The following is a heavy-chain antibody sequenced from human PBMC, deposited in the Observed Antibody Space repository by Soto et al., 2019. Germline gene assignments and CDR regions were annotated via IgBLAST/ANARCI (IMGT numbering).Heavy chain of an antibody. J-gene: IGHJ6*02. D-gene: IGHD5-12*01. V-gene: IGHV1-69*12. CDR1: GGTFSSYA. Sequence: QVQLVQSGAEVKKPGSSVKVSCKASGGTFSSYAISWVRQAPGQGLEWMGGIIPIFGTANYAQKFQGRVTITADESTSTAYRELSSLRSEDTAVYSGAVGFIVARLGGYYYGMDVWGQGATVTVSS. CDR2: IIPIFGTA. CDR3: AVGFIVARLGGYYYGMDV.